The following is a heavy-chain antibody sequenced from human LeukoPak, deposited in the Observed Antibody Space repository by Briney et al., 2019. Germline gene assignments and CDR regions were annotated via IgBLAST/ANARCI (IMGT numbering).Heavy chain of an antibody. CDR1: GFMFSSYW. CDR3: ARDERGGYYVD. V-gene: IGHV3-7*01. D-gene: IGHD3-22*01. J-gene: IGHJ4*02. Sequence: GGSLRLSCAASGFMFSSYWMSWVRQAPGRGLEWVANIKDDGNMKQYADSVRGRFTISRDNTKSSLYLQMSSLRAEDSAVYYCARDERGGYYVDWGQGTLVTASS. CDR2: IKDDGNMK.